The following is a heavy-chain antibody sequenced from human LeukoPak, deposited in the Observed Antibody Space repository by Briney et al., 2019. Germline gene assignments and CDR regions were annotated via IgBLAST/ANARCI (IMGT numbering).Heavy chain of an antibody. CDR3: ARGGYSSSWYGWYFDL. Sequence: PSETLPLTCTVSGGSISSYYWSWIRQPPGKGLEWIGEINHSGSTNYNPSLKSRVTISVDTSKNQFSLKLSSVTAADTAVYYCARGGYSSSWYGWYFDLWGRGTLVTVSS. V-gene: IGHV4-34*01. CDR1: GGSISSYY. D-gene: IGHD6-13*01. J-gene: IGHJ2*01. CDR2: INHSGST.